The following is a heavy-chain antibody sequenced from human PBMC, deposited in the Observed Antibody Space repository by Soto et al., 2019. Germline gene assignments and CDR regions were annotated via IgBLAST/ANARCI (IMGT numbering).Heavy chain of an antibody. V-gene: IGHV1-69*13. J-gene: IGHJ4*02. CDR3: AASYSYGYTFDY. Sequence: ASVKVSCKASGGTFSSYAISWVRQAPGQGLEWMGGIIPIFGTANYAQKFQGRVTITADESTSTAYMELSSLRSEDTAVYYCAASYSYGYTFDYWVQGTLVTVSS. CDR2: IIPIFGTA. D-gene: IGHD5-18*01. CDR1: GGTFSSYA.